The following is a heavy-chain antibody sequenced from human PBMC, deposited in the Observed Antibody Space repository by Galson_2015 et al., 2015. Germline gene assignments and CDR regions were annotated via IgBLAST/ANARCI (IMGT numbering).Heavy chain of an antibody. CDR3: ARHRDPHFGDFYDY. Sequence: SLRLSCAASGFVFSSYGMHWVRQAPGKGLEWVAFIWHDGSGKYYADSVRGRFTISRDTFKNMLYLQMNSLRADDTAVYYCARHRDPHFGDFYDYWGQGTLVTVSS. CDR2: IWHDGSGK. D-gene: IGHD4-17*01. J-gene: IGHJ4*02. CDR1: GFVFSSYG. V-gene: IGHV3-33*01.